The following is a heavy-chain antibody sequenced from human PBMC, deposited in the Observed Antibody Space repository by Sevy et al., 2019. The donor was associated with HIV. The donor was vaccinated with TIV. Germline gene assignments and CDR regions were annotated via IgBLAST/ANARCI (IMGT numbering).Heavy chain of an antibody. CDR3: ARGALRLWFGVMDV. V-gene: IGHV3-21*01. Sequence: GGSLRLSCAASGFTFSSYSMNWVRQAPGKGLEWVSSISSSSSYIYYADSVKGRFTISRDNAKNSLYLQMNSLRDEDTAVYYCARGALRLWFGVMDVWGQGTTVTVSS. D-gene: IGHD3-10*01. J-gene: IGHJ6*02. CDR2: ISSSSSYI. CDR1: GFTFSSYS.